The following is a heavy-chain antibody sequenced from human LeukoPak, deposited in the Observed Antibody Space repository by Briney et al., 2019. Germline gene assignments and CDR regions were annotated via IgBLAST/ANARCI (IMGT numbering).Heavy chain of an antibody. CDR2: INQDGSEK. V-gene: IGHV3-7*04. D-gene: IGHD4-23*01. CDR3: AGGVNHFDY. J-gene: IGHJ4*02. CDR1: GFTLSSYW. Sequence: PGGSLRLSCAASGFTLSSYWMSWVRQAPGKGLEWVANINQDGSEKYYVDSVKGRFTITRDNAKNSLYLQMNSLRAEDTAVYYCAGGVNHFDYWGQGALVTVSS.